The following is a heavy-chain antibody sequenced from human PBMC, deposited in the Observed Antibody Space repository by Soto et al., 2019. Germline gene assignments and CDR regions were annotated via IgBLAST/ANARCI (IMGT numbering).Heavy chain of an antibody. CDR3: AKGASEILPRGQYCSGGSCYYFDY. CDR2: ISGSGGST. D-gene: IGHD2-15*01. CDR1: GFTFSSYA. V-gene: IGHV3-23*01. J-gene: IGHJ4*02. Sequence: PGGSLRLSCAASGFTFSSYAMSWVRQAPGKGLEWVSAISGSGGSTYYADSVKGRFTISRDNSKSTLYLQMNSLRAEDTAVYYCAKGASEILPRGQYCSGGSCYYFDYWGQGTLVTVSS.